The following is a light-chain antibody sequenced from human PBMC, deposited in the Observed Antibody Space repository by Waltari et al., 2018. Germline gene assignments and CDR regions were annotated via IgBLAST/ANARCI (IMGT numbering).Light chain of an antibody. CDR2: SNT. V-gene: IGLV1-44*01. CDR3: AAWDDSLNGVV. Sequence: QSVLTPPPSASGTPGQRVAISCSGRSPNIGSKTVNRYQPLPGTAPKPPIYSNTHRPSGVPDRFSGSKSGTSASLAITGLQSEDEADYYCAAWDDSLNGVVFGGGTKLTVL. J-gene: IGLJ2*01. CDR1: SPNIGSKT.